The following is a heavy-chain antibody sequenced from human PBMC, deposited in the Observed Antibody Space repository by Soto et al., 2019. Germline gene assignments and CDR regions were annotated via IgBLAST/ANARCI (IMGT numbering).Heavy chain of an antibody. D-gene: IGHD2-15*01. CDR1: GGSISSSSYY. Sequence: SETLSLTCTVSGGSISSSSYYWGWIRQPPGKGLEWIGSIYYSGSTYYNPSLKSRVTISVDTSKNQFSLKLSSVTAADTAVYYCARLEVVAATKDLSFAEYFQHWGQGTLVTVSS. CDR2: IYYSGST. CDR3: ARLEVVAATKDLSFAEYFQH. J-gene: IGHJ1*01. V-gene: IGHV4-39*01.